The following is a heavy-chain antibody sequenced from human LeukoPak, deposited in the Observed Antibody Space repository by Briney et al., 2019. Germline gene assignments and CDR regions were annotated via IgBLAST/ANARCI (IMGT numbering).Heavy chain of an antibody. V-gene: IGHV3-48*01. Sequence: PGGSLRLSCSASGFTFNIYSMNWVRKAPGKGLEWLSYISDTSRTIYYADSVKGRFTISRDNAKNSLYLHLNSLRAEDTALYYCARDKYSTVPTFLAFDVWGPGTMVTVSS. D-gene: IGHD4-17*01. CDR1: GFTFNIYS. J-gene: IGHJ3*01. CDR3: ARDKYSTVPTFLAFDV. CDR2: ISDTSRTI.